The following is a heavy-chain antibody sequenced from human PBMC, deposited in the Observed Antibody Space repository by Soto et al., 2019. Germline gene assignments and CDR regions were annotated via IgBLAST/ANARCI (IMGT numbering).Heavy chain of an antibody. D-gene: IGHD1-1*01. V-gene: IGHV3-13*05. CDR3: ANGGTGGLFDF. Sequence: GGSLRLSCAASGFVFSSYDMHWVRHTTGAGLEWVSVIANTGDPYYSDSVKGRFTISRDNAKNALYLQMNSLRVGDSAMYYCANGGTGGLFDFWAQRTKVTV. CDR2: IANTGDP. J-gene: IGHJ3*01. CDR1: GFVFSSYD.